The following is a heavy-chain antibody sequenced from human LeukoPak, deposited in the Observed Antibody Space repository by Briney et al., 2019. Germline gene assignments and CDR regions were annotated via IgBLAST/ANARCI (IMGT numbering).Heavy chain of an antibody. CDR1: GYTFTTYA. J-gene: IGHJ4*02. CDR3: ARVGGYCSDNNCYPKY. V-gene: IGHV7-4-1*02. CDR2: INTNTGNP. D-gene: IGHD2-15*01. Sequence: GASVKVSCKASGYTFTTYAMNWARQAPGQGLEWMGWINTNTGNPTYAQGFTGRFVFSLDSSVNTAYLQISSLKAEDAAVYYCARVGGYCSDNNCYPKYWGQGTLVTVSS.